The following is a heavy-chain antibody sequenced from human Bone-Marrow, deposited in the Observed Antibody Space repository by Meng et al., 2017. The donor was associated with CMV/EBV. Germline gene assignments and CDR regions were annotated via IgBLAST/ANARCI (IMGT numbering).Heavy chain of an antibody. CDR1: GFTVSSNY. CDR3: ARDLRLYGMGV. V-gene: IGHV3-53*01. CDR2: IYSGGST. J-gene: IGHJ6*02. Sequence: GESLKISCAASGFTVSSNYMSWVRQAPGKGLEWVSVIYSGGSTYYADSVKGRFTISRDNSKNTLYLQMNSLRAEDTAVYYCARDLRLYGMGVWGQGTTVTVSS.